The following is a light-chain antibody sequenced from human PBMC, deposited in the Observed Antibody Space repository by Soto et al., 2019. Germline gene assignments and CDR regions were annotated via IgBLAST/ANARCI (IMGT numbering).Light chain of an antibody. CDR1: QSVSNNY. CDR2: GAS. J-gene: IGKJ5*01. V-gene: IGKV3-20*01. CDR3: QQYGSSPT. Sequence: EIVLTQSPGTLSLSPGKRTTLSFRDSQSVSNNYLAWYQPKPGQAPRVLIYGASNRATGIPDRFSGSWSRTDFTLTISRLEPEDFAVDYCQQYGSSPTFGQGTRLEIK.